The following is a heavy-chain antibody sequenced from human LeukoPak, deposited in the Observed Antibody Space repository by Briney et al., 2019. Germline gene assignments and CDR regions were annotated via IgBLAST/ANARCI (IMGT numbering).Heavy chain of an antibody. V-gene: IGHV3-53*01. Sequence: GGSLRHSCAASGFTVSSNYMSWVRQAPGKGLEWVSIIYSGGSTFYADSVKGRFTISRDNSKNTLYLQMNSLRAEDTAVYYCARGGSYLSAFDIWGQGTMVTVSS. J-gene: IGHJ3*02. D-gene: IGHD1-26*01. CDR3: ARGGSYLSAFDI. CDR2: IYSGGST. CDR1: GFTVSSNY.